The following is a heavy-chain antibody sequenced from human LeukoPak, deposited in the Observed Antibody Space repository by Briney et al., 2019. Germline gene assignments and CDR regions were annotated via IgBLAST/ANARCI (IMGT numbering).Heavy chain of an antibody. J-gene: IGHJ4*02. CDR3: ARGIAAAGTGSYFDY. CDR2: MNPNSGNT. CDR1: GYTFTSYD. Sequence: GASVKVSCKASGYTFTSYDINWVRQATGQGLEWMGWMNPNSGNTGYAQKFQGRVAMTRNTSISTAYMELSSLRSEDTAVYYCARGIAAAGTGSYFDYWGQGALVTVSS. V-gene: IGHV1-8*01. D-gene: IGHD6-13*01.